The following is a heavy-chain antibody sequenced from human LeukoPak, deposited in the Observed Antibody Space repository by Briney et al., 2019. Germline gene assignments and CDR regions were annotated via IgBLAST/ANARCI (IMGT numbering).Heavy chain of an antibody. J-gene: IGHJ4*02. V-gene: IGHV1-69*13. Sequence: GASVKVSCKTSGYTFTSYSVHWVRQAPGQGLEWMGVIIPIFGTANYAQKFQGRVTITADESTSTAYMELSSLRSEDTAVYYCARESVEQQLVFDYWGQGTLVTVSS. CDR1: GYTFTSYS. CDR3: ARESVEQQLVFDY. D-gene: IGHD6-13*01. CDR2: IIPIFGTA.